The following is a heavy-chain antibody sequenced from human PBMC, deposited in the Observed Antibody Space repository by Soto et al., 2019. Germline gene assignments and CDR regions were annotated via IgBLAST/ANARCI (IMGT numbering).Heavy chain of an antibody. J-gene: IGHJ6*02. CDR2: IYPGDSDT. Sequence: PGESLKISCKGSGYSFTSYWIGWVRQMPGKGLEWMGIIYPGDSDTRYSPSFQGQVTISADKSISTAYLQWSSLKASDTAMYYCARHPRYYDFWSGYGYYYGMDVWGQGTTVTAP. CDR3: ARHPRYYDFWSGYGYYYGMDV. D-gene: IGHD3-3*01. CDR1: GYSFTSYW. V-gene: IGHV5-51*01.